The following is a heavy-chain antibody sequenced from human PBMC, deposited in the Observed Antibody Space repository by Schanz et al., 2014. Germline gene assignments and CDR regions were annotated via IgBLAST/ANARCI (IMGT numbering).Heavy chain of an antibody. Sequence: QVQLVQSGAEVKKPGASVKVSCKASGYTFVSYSMHWVRQAPGQGLEWMGIINPSGGGTSYALRFQHRVPVTRDTSRSTVYMELSSLRSEDTAVYYCARDQSPYTNSSDVRCFDYWGQGSRVSVPS. D-gene: IGHD6-6*01. V-gene: IGHV1-46*01. CDR1: GYTFVSYS. CDR3: ARDQSPYTNSSDVRCFDY. J-gene: IGHJ4*02. CDR2: INPSGGGT.